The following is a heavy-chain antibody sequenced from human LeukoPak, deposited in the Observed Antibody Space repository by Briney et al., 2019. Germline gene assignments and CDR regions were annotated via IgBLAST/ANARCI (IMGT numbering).Heavy chain of an antibody. CDR3: ARDRFIYDSSGSYFDY. D-gene: IGHD3-22*01. Sequence: PGGSLRLSCAASGFTVMSYSMNWVRQAPGKGLEWGSYISSSGRTIYYPDSVKGRFTISRDNTKNSLYRQMNSLNAEDTAVYYCARDRFIYDSSGSYFDYWGQGTLVSVSS. J-gene: IGHJ4*02. CDR2: ISSSGRTI. V-gene: IGHV3-48*04. CDR1: GFTVMSYS.